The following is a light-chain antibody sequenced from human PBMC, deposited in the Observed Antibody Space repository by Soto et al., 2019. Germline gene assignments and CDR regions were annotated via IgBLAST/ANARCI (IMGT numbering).Light chain of an antibody. CDR2: DVT. Sequence: QSVLTQPASVSGSPGQSITISCTGASSDVGGYKYVSWYQHHPGKAPKLLIYDVTIRPSGVSDRFSGSKSGNTASLTISGLQAEDESTYSCSSYTSTSTLVLFGGGTKLTVL. V-gene: IGLV2-14*03. J-gene: IGLJ2*01. CDR3: SSYTSTSTLVL. CDR1: SSDVGGYKY.